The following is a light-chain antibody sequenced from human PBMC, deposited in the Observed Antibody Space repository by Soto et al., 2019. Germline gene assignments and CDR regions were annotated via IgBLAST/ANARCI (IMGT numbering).Light chain of an antibody. CDR3: AAWDASLSGRV. CDR2: RNN. CDR1: SSNIGSNY. Sequence: QSVLTQPPSASGTPVQRVTISCSGSSSNIGSNYVYWYQQLPGTAPKLLIYRNNQRPSGVPDRFSGSKSGTSASLAIRGLRSEAEADYYCAAWDASLSGRVFGGGTQLTVL. J-gene: IGLJ3*02. V-gene: IGLV1-47*01.